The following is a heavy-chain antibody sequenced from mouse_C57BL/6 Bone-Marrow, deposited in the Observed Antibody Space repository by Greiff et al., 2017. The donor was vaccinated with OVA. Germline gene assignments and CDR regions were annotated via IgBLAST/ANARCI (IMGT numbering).Heavy chain of an antibody. V-gene: IGHV1-64*01. CDR3: ARGIYGNHDYFDY. CDR2: IHPNSGST. D-gene: IGHD2-1*01. J-gene: IGHJ2*01. Sequence: QVQLQQPGAELVKPRASVKLSCKASGYTFPSYWMHWAKQRPGQGLEWIGMIHPNSGSTNYNEKFKSKATLTVDKSSSTAYMQRSSLTSEDSAVYYCARGIYGNHDYFDYWGQGTTLTVSS. CDR1: GYTFPSYW.